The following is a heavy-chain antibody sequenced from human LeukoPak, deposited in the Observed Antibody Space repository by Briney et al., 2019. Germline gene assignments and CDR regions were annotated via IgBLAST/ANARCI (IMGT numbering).Heavy chain of an antibody. J-gene: IGHJ6*04. V-gene: IGHV3-48*03. D-gene: IGHD3-10*02. CDR3: AELGISMIGGV. CDR2: ISSSGSTI. Sequence: GGPLRLSCAASGFTFSNYDMNWVRQAPGKGLERVSYISSSGSTIYYADSVKGRFTISRDNAKNSLYLQMSSLRAEDTAVYYCAELGISMIGGVWGKGTTVTNSS. CDR1: GFTFSNYD.